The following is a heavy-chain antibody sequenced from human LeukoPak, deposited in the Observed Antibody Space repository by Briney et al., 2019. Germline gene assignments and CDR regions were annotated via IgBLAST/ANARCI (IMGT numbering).Heavy chain of an antibody. Sequence: PGRSLRLSCAASGFTFSSYGMHWVRQAPGKGLEWVANIKQDGTKTYYADSVKGRFTISRDNAKNSLYLQMNSLRVEDTAVYYCATAEYTVALDYWGQGALITVSS. J-gene: IGHJ4*02. D-gene: IGHD5-12*01. CDR1: GFTFSSYG. CDR3: ATAEYTVALDY. CDR2: IKQDGTKT. V-gene: IGHV3-7*01.